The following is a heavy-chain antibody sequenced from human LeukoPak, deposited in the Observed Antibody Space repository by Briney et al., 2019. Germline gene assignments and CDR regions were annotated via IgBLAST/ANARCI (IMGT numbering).Heavy chain of an antibody. D-gene: IGHD3-9*01. CDR1: GGSISSGDYY. CDR3: ATLILTGYYNY. CDR2: IYYSGST. V-gene: IGHV4-30-4*08. J-gene: IGHJ4*02. Sequence: PSETLSLTCTVSGGSISSGDYYWSWIRQPPGKGLEWIGYIYYSGSTYYNPSLKSRVTISVDTSKNQFSLKLSSVTAADTAVYYCATLILTGYYNYWGQGTLVTVSS.